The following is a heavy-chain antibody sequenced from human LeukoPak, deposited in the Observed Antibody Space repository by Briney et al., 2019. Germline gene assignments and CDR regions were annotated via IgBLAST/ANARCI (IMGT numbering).Heavy chain of an antibody. J-gene: IGHJ6*03. CDR1: GYTFTNYY. CDR3: ARGADCSSTSCYYYYYMDV. CDR2: INPNGGST. D-gene: IGHD2-2*01. V-gene: IGHV1-46*01. Sequence: GASVKGSCKASGYTFTNYYMHWGRQAPGQGLEWMGIINPNGGSTSYAQKFQGRVTMTRDMSTSTVYMELTSLRSEDTAVYYCARGADCSSTSCYYYYYMDVWGKGTTVTISS.